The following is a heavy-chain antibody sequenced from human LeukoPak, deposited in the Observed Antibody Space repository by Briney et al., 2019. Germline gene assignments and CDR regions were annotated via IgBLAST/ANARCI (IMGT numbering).Heavy chain of an antibody. J-gene: IGHJ4*02. CDR2: IYTSGST. CDR3: ASLRPTFYYDSSGHYYFDY. CDR1: GGSISSYY. D-gene: IGHD3-22*01. V-gene: IGHV4-4*07. Sequence: PSETLSLTCTVSGGSISSYYWSWIRQPAGKGLEWIGRIYTSGSTNYNPSLKSRVTISVDTSKNQLSLKLSSVTAADTAVYYCASLRPTFYYDSSGHYYFDYWGQGTLVTVSS.